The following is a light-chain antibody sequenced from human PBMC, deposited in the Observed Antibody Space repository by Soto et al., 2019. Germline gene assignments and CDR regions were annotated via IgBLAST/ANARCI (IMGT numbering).Light chain of an antibody. CDR2: SES. CDR1: QSISSS. CDR3: QESYNTPLT. J-gene: IGKJ4*01. V-gene: IGKV1-39*01. Sequence: DIQMTHSPSSLSASVGDRVTITCRASQSISSSLNWYQRKPGKAPKLLIYSESSLQSGVPSRFARSGSGTDFTITISSLQPEDFGTYYCQESYNTPLTFR.